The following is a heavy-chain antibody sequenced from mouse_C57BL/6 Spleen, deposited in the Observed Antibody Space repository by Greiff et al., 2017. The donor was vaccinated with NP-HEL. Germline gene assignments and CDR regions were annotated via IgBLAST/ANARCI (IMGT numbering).Heavy chain of an antibody. J-gene: IGHJ3*01. CDR1: GYTFTSYW. CDR2: IYPSDSET. V-gene: IGHV1-61*01. CDR3: ARAGSSYVGFAY. D-gene: IGHD1-1*01. Sequence: QVQLQQPGAELVRPGSSVKLSCKASGYTFTSYWMDWVKQRPGQGLEWIGNIYPSDSETHYNQKFKDKATLTVDKSSSTAYMQLSSLTSEDSAVYYCARAGSSYVGFAYWGQGTLVTVSA.